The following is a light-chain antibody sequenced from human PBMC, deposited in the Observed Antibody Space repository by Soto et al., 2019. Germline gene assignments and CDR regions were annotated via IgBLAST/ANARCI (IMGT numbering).Light chain of an antibody. Sequence: QSALAQPPSVSEAPGHKVTISYSGSSSNIGNNYVSWYQQLPGTAPKLLIYDNNKRPSGIPDRFSGSKSGTSATLGITGLQTGDEADYYCGTWDSSLSASYVFGTGTKVTVL. CDR3: GTWDSSLSASYV. J-gene: IGLJ1*01. CDR2: DNN. V-gene: IGLV1-51*01. CDR1: SSNIGNNY.